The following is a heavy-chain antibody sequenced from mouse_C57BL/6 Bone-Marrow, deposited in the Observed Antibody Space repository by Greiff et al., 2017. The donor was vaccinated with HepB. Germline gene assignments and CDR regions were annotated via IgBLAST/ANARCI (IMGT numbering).Heavy chain of an antibody. CDR3: ARDAGYDYDYYAMDY. V-gene: IGHV7-1*01. J-gene: IGHJ4*01. CDR2: SRNKANDYTT. CDR1: GFTFSDFY. Sequence: EVKVVESGGGLVQSGRSLRLSCATSGFTFSDFYMEWVRQAPGKGLEWIAASRNKANDYTTEYSASVKGRFIVSRDTSQSILYLQMNALRAEDTAIYYCARDAGYDYDYYAMDYWGQGTSVTVSS. D-gene: IGHD2-4*01.